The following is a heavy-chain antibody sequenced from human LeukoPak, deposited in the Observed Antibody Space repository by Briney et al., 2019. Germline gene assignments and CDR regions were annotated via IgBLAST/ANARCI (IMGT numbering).Heavy chain of an antibody. Sequence: GGSLRLSCAASGFTFSSYAMSWVRQAPGKGLEWVSTMSGSGGSTYYADSVKGRSTISRDNSKNTLYLQMNSLRAEDTAVYYCARDPDMIVVSDAFDIWGQGTMVTVSS. V-gene: IGHV3-23*01. D-gene: IGHD3-22*01. CDR2: MSGSGGST. J-gene: IGHJ3*02. CDR3: ARDPDMIVVSDAFDI. CDR1: GFTFSSYA.